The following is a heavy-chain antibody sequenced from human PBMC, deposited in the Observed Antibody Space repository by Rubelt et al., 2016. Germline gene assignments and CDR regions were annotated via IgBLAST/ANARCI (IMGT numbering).Heavy chain of an antibody. D-gene: IGHD6-19*01. CDR2: IYTSGST. Sequence: QVQLQESGPGLVKPSETLSLTCTVSGGFISSYYWSWIRQPAGKGLEWIGRIYTSGSTNYNPSLKSRVTMSVDTSKNQFSLKLRAGTAPVTAVDYCARTSSGWYGHFDYWGQGTLVTVSS. J-gene: IGHJ4*02. CDR3: ARTSSGWYGHFDY. CDR1: GGFISSYY. V-gene: IGHV4-4*07.